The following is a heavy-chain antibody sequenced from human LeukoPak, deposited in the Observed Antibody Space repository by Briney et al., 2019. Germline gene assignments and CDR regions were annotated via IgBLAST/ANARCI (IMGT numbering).Heavy chain of an antibody. J-gene: IGHJ4*02. CDR1: GGSISDYY. Sequence: PSETLSLTCTVSGGSISDYYWSWIRQTPAKGLEWIGHIYYNGRTNYNPSLKSRVTISVDTSKNQFSLKLSSVTAADTAVYYCATDSSGYYYVIFDYWGQGTLVTVSS. D-gene: IGHD3-22*01. CDR3: ATDSSGYYYVIFDY. CDR2: IYYNGRT. V-gene: IGHV4-59*08.